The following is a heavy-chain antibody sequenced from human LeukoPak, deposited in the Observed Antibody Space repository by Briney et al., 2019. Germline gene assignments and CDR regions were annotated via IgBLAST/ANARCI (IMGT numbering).Heavy chain of an antibody. V-gene: IGHV3-7*01. D-gene: IGHD6-19*01. CDR1: GFTFSSYW. CDR2: IKQDGSEK. J-gene: IGHJ6*02. CDR3: ARDRMASSGWYNPYYYYYYYGMGV. Sequence: GGSLRLSCAASGFTFSSYWMSWVRQAPGKGLEWVANIKQDGSEKYYVDSVKGRFTISRGNAKNSLYLQMNSLRAEDTAVYYCARDRMASSGWYNPYYYYYYYGMGVWGQGTTVTVSS.